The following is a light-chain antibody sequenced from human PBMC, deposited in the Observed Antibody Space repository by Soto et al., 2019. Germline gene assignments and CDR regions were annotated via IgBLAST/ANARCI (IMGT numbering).Light chain of an antibody. Sequence: QSALTQPASVSGSPGQSITISCTGTSSDVGGYNYVSWYQQHPGKAPKLMIYEVSNRPSGVSNRFSGSKSGNTASLTISGLQAEDEADYYCSSYTTSSPHWVFGGGTKLTAL. J-gene: IGLJ3*02. CDR2: EVS. CDR3: SSYTTSSPHWV. CDR1: SSDVGGYNY. V-gene: IGLV2-14*01.